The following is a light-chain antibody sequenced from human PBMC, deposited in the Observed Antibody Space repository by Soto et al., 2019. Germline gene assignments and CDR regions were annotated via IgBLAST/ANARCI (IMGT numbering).Light chain of an antibody. CDR3: PQTFISPVT. CDR1: QTISRY. J-gene: IGKJ1*01. CDR2: FAS. Sequence: DIQMTQSPPSLSASVGDRVIITCRASQTISRYVNWYQHKPGQGPKLLIHFASGLQSGVPSRFSGSGSGTDFTLTISSLQPDDFATCYCPQTFISPVTFGQGTKVETK. V-gene: IGKV1-39*01.